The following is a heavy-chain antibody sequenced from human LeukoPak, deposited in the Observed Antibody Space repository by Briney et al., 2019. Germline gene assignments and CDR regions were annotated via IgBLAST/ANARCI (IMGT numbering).Heavy chain of an antibody. V-gene: IGHV4-34*01. CDR3: ARVARYYYDSSEVDY. Sequence: PSETLSLTCAVYGGSFSGYYWSWIRQPPGEGLEWIGEINHSGITNYNPSLKSRVTISVDTSKNQFSPKLSSVTAADTAVYYCARVARYYYDSSEVDYWGQGTLVTVSS. J-gene: IGHJ4*02. D-gene: IGHD3-22*01. CDR1: GGSFSGYY. CDR2: INHSGIT.